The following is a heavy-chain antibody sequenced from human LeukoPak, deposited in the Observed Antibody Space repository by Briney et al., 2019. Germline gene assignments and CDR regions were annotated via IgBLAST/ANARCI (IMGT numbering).Heavy chain of an antibody. CDR3: ARLHAYYYDSSGSQPSGYAFDI. D-gene: IGHD3-22*01. CDR2: IYPGDSDT. Sequence: GESLKISCKGSGYSFTSYWIGWVRKMPGKGLEWMGIIYPGDSDTRYSPSFQGQVTISADKSISTAYLQWSSLKASDTAMCYCARLHAYYYDSSGSQPSGYAFDIWGQGTMVTVSS. J-gene: IGHJ3*02. V-gene: IGHV5-51*01. CDR1: GYSFTSYW.